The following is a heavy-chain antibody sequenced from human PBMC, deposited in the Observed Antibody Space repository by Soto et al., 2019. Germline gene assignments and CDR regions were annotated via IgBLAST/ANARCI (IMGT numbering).Heavy chain of an antibody. CDR1: GGSISSSNW. CDR2: IYHSGST. J-gene: IGHJ4*02. V-gene: IGHV4-4*02. D-gene: IGHD4-17*01. Sequence: PSETLSLTCAVPGGSISSSNWWSWVRQPPGKGLEWIGEIYHSGSTNYNPSLKSRVTISVDKSKNQFSLKLSSVTAADTAVYYCASMASIYGDSPRFDYSGQGTLVTVSS. CDR3: ASMASIYGDSPRFDY.